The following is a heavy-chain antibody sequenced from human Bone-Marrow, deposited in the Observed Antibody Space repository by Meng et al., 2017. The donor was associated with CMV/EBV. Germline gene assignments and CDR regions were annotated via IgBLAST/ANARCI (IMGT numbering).Heavy chain of an antibody. CDR1: GFTFSSYS. Sequence: GGSLRLSCAASGFTFSSYSMNWVRQAPGKGLEWVSSISSSSSYIYYADSVKGRFTISRDNAKNSLYLQMNSLRAEDTAVYYCARTRITMVRGVIATYYFDYWGQGKLVTVSS. CDR2: ISSSSSYI. D-gene: IGHD3-10*01. J-gene: IGHJ4*02. V-gene: IGHV3-21*01. CDR3: ARTRITMVRGVIATYYFDY.